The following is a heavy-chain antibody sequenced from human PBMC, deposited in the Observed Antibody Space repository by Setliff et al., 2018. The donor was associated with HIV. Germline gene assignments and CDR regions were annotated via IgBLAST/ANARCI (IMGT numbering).Heavy chain of an antibody. D-gene: IGHD2-15*01. V-gene: IGHV3-23*01. Sequence: PGGSLRLSCAASGFTFNTYAMSWVRQAPGKGLEWVSVISGSGGSTFYADSVKGRFTISRDNSKNTLYLQMNGLRVEDTAVYYCVKDGISGGAYPPYYFDYWGHGTLVTVSS. CDR2: ISGSGGST. CDR1: GFTFNTYA. CDR3: VKDGISGGAYPPYYFDY. J-gene: IGHJ4*01.